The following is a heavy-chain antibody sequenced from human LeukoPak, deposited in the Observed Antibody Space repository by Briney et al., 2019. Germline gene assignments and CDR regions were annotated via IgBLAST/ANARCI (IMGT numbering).Heavy chain of an antibody. CDR3: TKATSRYNFFDY. J-gene: IGHJ4*02. Sequence: GGSLRLSCAASGFTFSSYAMSWVRQAPGKGLEWVSGISSSGVTTYYADSVKGRFTISRDNSKNTLYLQMNSLRAGDTAVYYCTKATSRYNFFDYWGQGALVTVSS. CDR1: GFTFSSYA. D-gene: IGHD5-18*01. CDR2: ISSSGVTT. V-gene: IGHV3-23*01.